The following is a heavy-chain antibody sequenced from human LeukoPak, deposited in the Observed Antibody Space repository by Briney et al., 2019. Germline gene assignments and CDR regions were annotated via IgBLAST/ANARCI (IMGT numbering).Heavy chain of an antibody. CDR1: GFVFSSYS. Sequence: GGSLRLSCEGSGFVFSSYSMNWVRQAPGKGLEWVSSISNGNNYIYYADSVKGRFTISRDNAKNSLYLQMNSLRAEDTAVYYCARDSYYYGSGTTPSLNWGQGTLVTVSS. CDR3: ARDSYYYGSGTTPSLN. CDR2: ISNGNNYI. D-gene: IGHD3-10*01. V-gene: IGHV3-21*01. J-gene: IGHJ4*02.